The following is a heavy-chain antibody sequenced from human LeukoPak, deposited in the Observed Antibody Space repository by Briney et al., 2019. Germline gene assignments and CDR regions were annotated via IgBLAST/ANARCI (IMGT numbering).Heavy chain of an antibody. D-gene: IGHD4-17*01. J-gene: IGHJ4*02. V-gene: IGHV3-30*18. CDR1: GFTFSSYG. CDR2: ISYDGSNK. Sequence: GGSLRLSCAASGFTFSSYGMHWVRQAPGKGLEWVAVISYDGSNKYYADSVKGRFTISRDNSKNTLYLQMNSLRAEDTAVYYCAKEGRRKRELTVTTEGDDYWGQGTLVTVSS. CDR3: AKEGRRKRELTVTTEGDDY.